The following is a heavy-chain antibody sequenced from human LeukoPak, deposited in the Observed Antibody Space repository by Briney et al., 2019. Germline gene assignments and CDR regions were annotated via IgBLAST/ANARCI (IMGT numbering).Heavy chain of an antibody. CDR1: GGSISSYY. CDR3: ASRPLGSKCYYGMDV. V-gene: IGHV4-59*01. Sequence: PSETLSLTCTVSGGSISSYYWSWIRQPPGKGLEWIGYIYYSGSTNYNPSLKGRVTISVDTSKNQFSLKLSSVTAADTAVYYCASRPLGSKCYYGMDVWGQGTTVTVSS. CDR2: IYYSGST. D-gene: IGHD2-2*01. J-gene: IGHJ6*02.